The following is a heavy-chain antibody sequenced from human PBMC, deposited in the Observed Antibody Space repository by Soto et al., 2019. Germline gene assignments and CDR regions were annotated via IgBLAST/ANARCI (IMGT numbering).Heavy chain of an antibody. Sequence: SLRLSCAASGFTFSSYGMHWVRQAPGKGLEWVAVISYDGSNKYYADSVKGRFTISRDNSKNTLYLQMNSLRAEDTAVYYCAKEVSYTIFGVVIHTSYYYYGMDVWGQGTTVTVS. V-gene: IGHV3-30*18. CDR2: ISYDGSNK. J-gene: IGHJ6*02. D-gene: IGHD3-3*01. CDR1: GFTFSSYG. CDR3: AKEVSYTIFGVVIHTSYYYYGMDV.